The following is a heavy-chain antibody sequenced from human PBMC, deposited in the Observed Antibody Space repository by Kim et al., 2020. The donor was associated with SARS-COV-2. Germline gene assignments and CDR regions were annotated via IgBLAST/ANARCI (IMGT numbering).Heavy chain of an antibody. Sequence: EGSEKYYGDPVKGRFTISGDNAENALYRQMSSLRDEDTAIYYCIKDVLGDWGQGTLVTVSS. D-gene: IGHD3-16*01. J-gene: IGHJ4*02. CDR3: IKDVLGD. CDR2: EGSEK. V-gene: IGHV3-7*01.